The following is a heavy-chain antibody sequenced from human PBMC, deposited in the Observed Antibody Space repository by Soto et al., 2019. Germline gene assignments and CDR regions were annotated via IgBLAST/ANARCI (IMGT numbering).Heavy chain of an antibody. J-gene: IGHJ4*02. V-gene: IGHV4-4*07. CDR2: VFSSVSA. CDR3: ARDGMTTGDT. CDR1: GVSVRSYT. D-gene: IGHD2-21*02. Sequence: SETLSLTCIVSGVSVRSYTWSWVRQPANKGLEWIGRVFSSVSATYNPSLKSRVSISMDTPENRISLRLDSVTAADAGVYFCARDGMTTGDTWGPGTLVTVSS.